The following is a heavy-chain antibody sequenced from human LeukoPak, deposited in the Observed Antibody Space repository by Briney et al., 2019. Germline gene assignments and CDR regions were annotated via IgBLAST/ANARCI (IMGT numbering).Heavy chain of an antibody. CDR1: GGSITNSY. CDR2: INYSGST. J-gene: IGHJ3*02. CDR3: ARDPLSTNDFDI. Sequence: SETLSLTCTVSGGSITNSYWNWIRQSPGKGLEWIGYINYSGSTNYNPSLKSRVTISVDTSKNQFSLKLSSVTAADTAVYLCARDPLSTNDFDIWGQGTMVTVSS. D-gene: IGHD1-1*01. V-gene: IGHV4-59*01.